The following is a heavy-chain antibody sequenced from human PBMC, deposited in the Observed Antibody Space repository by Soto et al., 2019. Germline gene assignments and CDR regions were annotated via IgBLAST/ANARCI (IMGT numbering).Heavy chain of an antibody. CDR3: AREREGNSSPPDF. J-gene: IGHJ4*02. Sequence: QVQLVQSGAEVRQAGASVKVSCKASGYTFINYDMHWVRQAPGQRLEWMGWINTGNGKTKYSQKFQGRVTITRDTSASTAYMELSSLNSEDTAVYYCAREREGNSSPPDFWGQGTLVTVSS. CDR2: INTGNGKT. CDR1: GYTFINYD. D-gene: IGHD6-6*01. V-gene: IGHV1-3*04.